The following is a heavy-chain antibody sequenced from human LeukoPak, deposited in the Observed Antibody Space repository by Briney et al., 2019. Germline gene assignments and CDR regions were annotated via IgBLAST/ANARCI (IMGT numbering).Heavy chain of an antibody. D-gene: IGHD2-2*01. V-gene: IGHV3-21*01. CDR1: GFTFSSYS. CDR2: ISDDSNYI. Sequence: GGSLRLSCAASGFTFSSYSMSWVRQAPGKGLEWVSSISDDSNYIYYADSVEGRFTISRDNARNSLYLQMNSLRAEDTAVYYCANHLACGSTSCPPFDYWGQGTLVTVSS. J-gene: IGHJ4*02. CDR3: ANHLACGSTSCPPFDY.